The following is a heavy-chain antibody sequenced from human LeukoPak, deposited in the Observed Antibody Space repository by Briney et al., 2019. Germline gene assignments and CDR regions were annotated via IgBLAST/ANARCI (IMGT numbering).Heavy chain of an antibody. D-gene: IGHD3-9*01. V-gene: IGHV3-7*01. CDR1: GFTFSSYW. CDR2: IKQDGSEK. Sequence: GGSLRLSCAASGFTFSSYWMSWVRQAPGKGLEWVANIKQDGSEKYYVDSVKGRFTISRDNAKNSLYLQMNSLRAEDTAVYYCARFTALVSRALGYWGQGTLVTVSS. J-gene: IGHJ4*02. CDR3: ARFTALVSRALGY.